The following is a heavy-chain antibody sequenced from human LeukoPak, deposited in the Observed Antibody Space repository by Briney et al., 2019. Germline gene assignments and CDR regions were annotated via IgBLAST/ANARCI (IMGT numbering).Heavy chain of an antibody. CDR3: ANDLVGTGAFDI. CDR1: GFTFSSYS. J-gene: IGHJ3*02. Sequence: PGESLRLSCAASGFTFSSYSMNWVRQAPGKGLDWVSIISSGGDSIYYADSVKGRFTTSRDNSKKTLYLQMNSLRAEDTALYYCANDLVGTGAFDIWGQGTMVTVSS. D-gene: IGHD2-21*02. V-gene: IGHV3-23*01. CDR2: ISSGGDSI.